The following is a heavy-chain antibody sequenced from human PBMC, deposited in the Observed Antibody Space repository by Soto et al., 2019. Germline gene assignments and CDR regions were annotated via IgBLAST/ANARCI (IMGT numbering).Heavy chain of an antibody. CDR1: GGSFSGYY. J-gene: IGHJ4*02. V-gene: IGHV4-34*01. CDR2: INHSGST. CDR3: AILLKPAPEGDYFDY. Sequence: PEPLSLPCVVHGGSFSGYYWSWIRQPPGKGLKGISEINHSGSTNYTPSLKSRVTISVYTSKYQFSLKLSSAAAADTALYYCAILLKPAPEGDYFDYWGQGTLVTVSS.